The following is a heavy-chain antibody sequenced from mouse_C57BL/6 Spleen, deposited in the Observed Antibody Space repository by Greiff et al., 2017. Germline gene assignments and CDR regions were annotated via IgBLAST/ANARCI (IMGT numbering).Heavy chain of an antibody. Sequence: QVQLQQSGAELVRPGASVKLSCKASGYTFTDYYINWVKQRPGQGLEWISRIYPGSGNTYYNEKFKGKATLTAEKSSSTAYMQRSSLTSEDSAVYFCARWGEDYAMDYWGQGTSVTVSS. J-gene: IGHJ4*01. V-gene: IGHV1-76*01. CDR2: IYPGSGNT. CDR1: GYTFTDYY. CDR3: ARWGEDYAMDY.